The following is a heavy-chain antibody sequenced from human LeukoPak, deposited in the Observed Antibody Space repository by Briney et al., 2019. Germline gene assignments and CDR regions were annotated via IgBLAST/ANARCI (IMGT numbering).Heavy chain of an antibody. CDR1: GFTFTSSA. CDR2: IVVGSGNT. V-gene: IGHV1-58*01. D-gene: IGHD2/OR15-2a*01. Sequence: ASVTVSCKASGFTFTSSAVQWVRQARGQRLGWIGWIVVGSGNTNYAQKFQERVTITRDMSTSTAYMELSSLRSEDTAVYYCAAVPSFVYAFDLWGRGTLVTVSS. J-gene: IGHJ2*01. CDR3: AAVPSFVYAFDL.